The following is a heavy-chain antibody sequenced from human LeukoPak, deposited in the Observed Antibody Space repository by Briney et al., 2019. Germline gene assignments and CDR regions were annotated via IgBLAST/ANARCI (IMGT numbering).Heavy chain of an antibody. D-gene: IGHD2-8*01. CDR2: FSGSGGNT. Sequence: GGSLRLSCAPSGFTFGVYIMNWVRQAPGKGLEWVSGFSGSGGNTHYADSVKGRLTISRDSSKNTLYLHMNSLRAEDTAVYYCARDLGYCTNGVCHTRFDYWGQGTLVAVSS. CDR3: ARDLGYCTNGVCHTRFDY. CDR1: GFTFGVYI. V-gene: IGHV3-23*01. J-gene: IGHJ4*02.